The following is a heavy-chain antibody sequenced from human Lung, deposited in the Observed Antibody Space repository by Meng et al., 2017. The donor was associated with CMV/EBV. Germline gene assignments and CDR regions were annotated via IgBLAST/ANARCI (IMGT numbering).Heavy chain of an antibody. D-gene: IGHD3-16*02. Sequence: GGSXRLXCEASGFTFRSYNMNWVRQAPGKGLEWVSYISFSSSIIHYADSVKGRFTISRDNARDSPYLQMNSLRAEDTAVYFCAGYTSSSYGMGVWAQGTTVTVSS. J-gene: IGHJ6*02. CDR2: ISFSSSII. CDR1: GFTFRSYN. CDR3: AGYTSSSYGMGV. V-gene: IGHV3-48*04.